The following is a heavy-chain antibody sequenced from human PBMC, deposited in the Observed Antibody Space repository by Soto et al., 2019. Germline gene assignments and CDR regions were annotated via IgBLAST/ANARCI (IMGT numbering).Heavy chain of an antibody. CDR2: IYDSGST. D-gene: IGHD6-13*01. V-gene: IGHV4-59*01. CDR3: AKDIRGRTAAAVYNWVDP. J-gene: IGHJ5*02. Sequence: SETLSLTCTVSGGSISSYYWSWIRQPPGKGPEWIGYIYDSGSTNYNPSLKSRVTISVDTSKNQFSLKLSSVTAADTAVYYCAKDIRGRTAAAVYNWVDPWGQGAQV. CDR1: GGSISSYY.